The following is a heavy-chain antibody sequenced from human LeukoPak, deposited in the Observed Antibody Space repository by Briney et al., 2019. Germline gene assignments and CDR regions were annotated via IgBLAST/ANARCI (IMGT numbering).Heavy chain of an antibody. J-gene: IGHJ4*02. V-gene: IGHV4-39*07. D-gene: IGHD3-22*01. CDR3: ARVAQYNYYDSSGYSNY. CDR2: IYYSGST. Sequence: SETLSLTCAVYGGSFSSNYWGWIRQPPGKGLEWIGSIYYSGSTYYNPSLKSRVTISVDTSKNQFSLKLSSVTAADTAVYYCARVAQYNYYDSSGYSNYWGQGTLVTVSS. CDR1: GGSFSSNY.